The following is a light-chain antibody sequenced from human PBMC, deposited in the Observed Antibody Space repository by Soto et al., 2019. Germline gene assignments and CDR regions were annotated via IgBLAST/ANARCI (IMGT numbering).Light chain of an antibody. J-gene: IGKJ4*01. V-gene: IGKV1-27*01. CDR3: QMCDSAHALS. Sequence: DIQMTQSPSSLSASVGDRVTITCRASQDINKFLAWYQQKPGKVPQVLIYGASTLQSGVPSRFSGSGSGTDFSLTISNLQPEDAATYYCQMCDSAHALSFGGGTKVDI. CDR1: QDINKF. CDR2: GAS.